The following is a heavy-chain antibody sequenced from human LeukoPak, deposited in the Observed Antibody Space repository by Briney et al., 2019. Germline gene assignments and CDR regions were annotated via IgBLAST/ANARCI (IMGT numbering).Heavy chain of an antibody. CDR2: ISAYNGNT. CDR1: GYTFTSYG. CDR3: ARALFCRSSTSCQLFRYFDY. V-gene: IGHV1-18*01. J-gene: IGHJ4*02. D-gene: IGHD2-2*01. Sequence: GASVKVSCKASGYTFTSYGISWVRQAPGQGLEWMGWISAYNGNTNYAQKLQGRVTMTTDTSTSTAYMELRSLRSDDTAVYYCARALFCRSSTSCQLFRYFDYWGQGTLVTVSS.